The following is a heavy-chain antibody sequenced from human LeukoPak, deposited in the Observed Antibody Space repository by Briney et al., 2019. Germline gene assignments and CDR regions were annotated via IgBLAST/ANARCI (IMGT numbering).Heavy chain of an antibody. CDR3: AVVVYGDY. CDR2: IAYDGSNN. CDR1: GFTFSSCA. Sequence: GGSLRLSCAASGFTFSSCAMHWVRQAPGKGLEWVAVIAYDGSNNYYADCVKGRFTISRDNSKNTLYLQMNSLRAEDTAVYYCAVVVYGDYWGQGTLVTVSS. D-gene: IGHD2-15*01. V-gene: IGHV3-30-3*01. J-gene: IGHJ4*02.